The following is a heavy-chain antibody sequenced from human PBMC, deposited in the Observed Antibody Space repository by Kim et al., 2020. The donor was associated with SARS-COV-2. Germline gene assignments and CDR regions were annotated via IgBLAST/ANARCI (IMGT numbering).Heavy chain of an antibody. V-gene: IGHV3-11*01. J-gene: IGHJ6*03. CDR3: ARLPVDYYYYMDV. Sequence: KARSTTSRNNAKNSLYLQMNSLRAEDTAVYYCARLPVDYYYYMDVWGKGTTVTVSS.